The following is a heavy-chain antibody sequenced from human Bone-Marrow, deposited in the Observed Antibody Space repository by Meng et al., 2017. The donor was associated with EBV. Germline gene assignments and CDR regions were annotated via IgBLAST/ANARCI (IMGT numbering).Heavy chain of an antibody. CDR1: GYIFTNYA. J-gene: IGHJ5*02. CDR3: ATRGRNYYGSGSLDP. D-gene: IGHD3-10*01. Sequence: QVRLVQSGSELKKPGASLKVSGKLSGYIFTNYAMNWVRQAPGQGLEWMGWIHTNTGNPTYAQGFTGRFVFSLDTSVSTAYLQISSLKPEDTAVYYCATRGRNYYGSGSLDPWGQGTLVTVSS. V-gene: IGHV7-4-1*02. CDR2: IHTNTGNP.